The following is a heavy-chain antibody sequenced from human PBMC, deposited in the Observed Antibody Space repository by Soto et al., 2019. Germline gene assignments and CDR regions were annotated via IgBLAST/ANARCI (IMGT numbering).Heavy chain of an antibody. Sequence: EVQVVESGGGLVQPGGSLRLSCAASGFTFTSYWMTWVRQAPGRGLEWVANINKDGSEKSYVDSVKGRFTISRDNAKSSLYLQMNSLRADDTAVYYSVRDIASRLWGKGTTVIVSS. D-gene: IGHD2-15*01. V-gene: IGHV3-7*01. CDR3: VRDIASRL. CDR1: GFTFTSYW. J-gene: IGHJ6*04. CDR2: INKDGSEK.